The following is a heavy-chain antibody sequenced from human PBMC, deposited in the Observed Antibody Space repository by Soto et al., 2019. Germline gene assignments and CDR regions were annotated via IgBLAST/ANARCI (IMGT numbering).Heavy chain of an antibody. CDR2: INYSGNA. Sequence: SETLSLSCTVSHDSISSSSYYWDWIRQPPGRGLEWIGTINYSGNAYYNPSLQSRVTISVDTSKNQFFLKLSSVTAADTALYFCARLHRENFFDQWGQGTLVTVS. CDR1: HDSISSSSYY. V-gene: IGHV4-39*07. J-gene: IGHJ4*02. CDR3: ARLHRENFFDQ.